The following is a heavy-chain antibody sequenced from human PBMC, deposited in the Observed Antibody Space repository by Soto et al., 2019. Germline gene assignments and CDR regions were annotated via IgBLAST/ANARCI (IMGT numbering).Heavy chain of an antibody. CDR2: ISGSGDGT. Sequence: VQLLESGGGVVQRGGSLRLSCAASGFTVGSHAMSWVRQAPGKGLEWVSSISGSGDGTYYGDSMKGRFTISRDSSSSTLYLQMDNLRGEDTAVYFCTRSRRSILMVYGFGGMDVWGQGTTVTVSS. CDR3: TRSRRSILMVYGFGGMDV. J-gene: IGHJ6*02. V-gene: IGHV3-23*01. CDR1: GFTVGSHA. D-gene: IGHD2-8*01.